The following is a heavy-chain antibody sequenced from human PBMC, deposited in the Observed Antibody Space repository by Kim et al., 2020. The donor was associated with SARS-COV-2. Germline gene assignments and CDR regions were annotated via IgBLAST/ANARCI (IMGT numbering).Heavy chain of an antibody. CDR2: IRRTTYGGTT. CDR1: GFTFGDYA. V-gene: IGHV3-49*03. D-gene: IGHD3-22*01. J-gene: IGHJ4*02. CDR3: TREVPFYYDSGDYYHPYSFDY. Sequence: GGSLRLSCTASGFTFGDYAMSWFRQAPGKALEWVGSIRRTTYGGTTEYAASVRGRFTISRDDSKNIAYLQMSSLKTEDTAVYYCTREVPFYYDSGDYYHPYSFDYWGQGTLVTVSS.